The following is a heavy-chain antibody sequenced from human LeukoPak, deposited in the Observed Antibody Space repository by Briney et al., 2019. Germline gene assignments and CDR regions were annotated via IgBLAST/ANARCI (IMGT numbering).Heavy chain of an antibody. J-gene: IGHJ5*02. CDR3: ARTLGVPSAFDP. D-gene: IGHD2-2*01. CDR2: VNSDGTST. Sequence: GGSLRLSCAASGFTFRSFWMHWVRQAPGKGLLWVSRVNSDGTSTTYADSVKGRFTISRDNAENTVYLQMNSLRAEDTALYNCARTLGVPSAFDPWGQGTLVTVSS. CDR1: GFTFRSFW. V-gene: IGHV3-74*01.